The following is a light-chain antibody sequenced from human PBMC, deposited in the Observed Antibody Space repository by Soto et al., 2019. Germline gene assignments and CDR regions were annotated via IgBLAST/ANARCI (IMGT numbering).Light chain of an antibody. CDR3: QVWDSTSAHPYV. V-gene: IGLV3-21*02. J-gene: IGLJ1*01. Sequence: SYELTQPPSVSVAPGQTARITCGGNNIGSKSVNWYQHKPGQAPVLVVYSDRDRASGIPARFSGSNPGNSATLTISRVEGGDEADYYCQVWDSTSAHPYVFGTGTKVTVL. CDR1: NIGSKS. CDR2: SDR.